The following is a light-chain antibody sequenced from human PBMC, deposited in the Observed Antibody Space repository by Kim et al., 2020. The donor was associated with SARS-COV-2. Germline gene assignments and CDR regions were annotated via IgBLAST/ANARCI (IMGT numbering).Light chain of an antibody. CDR1: KLGDKY. Sequence: VAPGQTASITCSGNKLGDKYACWYQQKPGQSPVLVIYQDSVRPSGIPERFSGSNSGSTATLTISGTQAMDEADYYCQAWDSSTAVFGGGTKVTVL. V-gene: IGLV3-1*01. J-gene: IGLJ3*02. CDR2: QDS. CDR3: QAWDSSTAV.